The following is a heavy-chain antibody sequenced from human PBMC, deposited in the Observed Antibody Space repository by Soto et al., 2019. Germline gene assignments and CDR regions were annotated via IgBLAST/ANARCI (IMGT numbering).Heavy chain of an antibody. J-gene: IGHJ4*02. D-gene: IGHD3-22*01. CDR2: VSYTGTT. CDR3: ARGSRTYYYDISGYRFDY. V-gene: IGHV4-31*03. Sequence: SETLSLTCTVSGGSISSGIYYWSWIRQLPGKGLEWIGHVSYTGTTYYNPSLQSRVTISGDTSKNQFSLRLTSVTAADTAVYYCARGSRTYYYDISGYRFDYLGQGTLVTVSS. CDR1: GGSISSGIYY.